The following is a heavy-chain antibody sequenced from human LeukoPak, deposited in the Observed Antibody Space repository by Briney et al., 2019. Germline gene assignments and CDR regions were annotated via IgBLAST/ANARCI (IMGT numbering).Heavy chain of an antibody. CDR2: ISSSGSTI. Sequence: GGSLRLSCTASGFTFSSYEMNWVRQAPGKGLEWVSYISSSGSTIYYADSVKGRFTISRDNAKNSLYLQMNSLRAEDTAVYYCARTTYGDYGDDYWGQGTLVTVSS. V-gene: IGHV3-48*03. CDR3: ARTTYGDYGDDY. D-gene: IGHD4-17*01. CDR1: GFTFSSYE. J-gene: IGHJ4*02.